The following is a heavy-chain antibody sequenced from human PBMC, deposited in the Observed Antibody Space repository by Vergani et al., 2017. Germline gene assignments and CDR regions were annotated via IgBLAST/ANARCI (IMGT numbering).Heavy chain of an antibody. V-gene: IGHV4-59*10. Sequence: QVQLQQWGAGLLKPSETLSLTCAVYGGSFSGYYWSWIRQPPGKGLEWIGRIYTSGSTNYNPSLKSRVTISVDTSKNQFSLKLSSVTAADTAVYYCARVPLYDFWSGYYLGFDYWGQGTLVTVSS. CDR1: GGSFSGYY. CDR2: IYTSGST. CDR3: ARVPLYDFWSGYYLGFDY. D-gene: IGHD3-3*01. J-gene: IGHJ4*02.